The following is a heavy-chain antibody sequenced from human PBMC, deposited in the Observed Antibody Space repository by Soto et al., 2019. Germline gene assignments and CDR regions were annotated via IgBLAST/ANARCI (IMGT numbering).Heavy chain of an antibody. CDR1: GFTFTSSA. D-gene: IGHD6-19*01. CDR3: AADPPSAGDYYYYGMDV. CDR2: IVVGSGNT. V-gene: IGHV1-58*01. Sequence: SVKVSCTASGFTFTSSAVQWVRQARGQRLEWIGWIVVGSGNTNYAQKFQERVTITRDMSTSTAYMELSSLRSEDTAVYYCAADPPSAGDYYYYGMDVWGQGTTVTVS. J-gene: IGHJ6*02.